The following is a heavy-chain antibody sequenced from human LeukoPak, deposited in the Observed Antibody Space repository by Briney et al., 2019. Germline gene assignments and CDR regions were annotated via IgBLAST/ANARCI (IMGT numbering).Heavy chain of an antibody. D-gene: IGHD3-3*01. Sequence: GGSLRLSCAASGFTFSSYAMSWVRQAPGKGLEWVSAISGSGGSTYYADSVKGRFTISRDNSKNTLYLQMNSLRAEDTAVYYCAKGSELTYYDSWSGYPIDYWGQGTLVTVSS. CDR1: GFTFSSYA. V-gene: IGHV3-23*01. J-gene: IGHJ4*02. CDR3: AKGSELTYYDSWSGYPIDY. CDR2: ISGSGGST.